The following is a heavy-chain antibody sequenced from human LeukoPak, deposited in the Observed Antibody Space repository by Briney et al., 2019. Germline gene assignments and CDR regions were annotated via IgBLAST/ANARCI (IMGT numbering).Heavy chain of an antibody. CDR2: IYYSGST. Sequence: SETLSLTWTVSGGSISSGTNYWSWIRQPPGKGLEWIGYIYYSGSTNYNPSLKSRVTISVDTSKNQFSLKLSSVTAADTAVYYCASGVAYYDSSGYYSYWGQGTLVTVSS. D-gene: IGHD3-22*01. CDR1: GGSISSGTNY. J-gene: IGHJ4*02. V-gene: IGHV4-61*01. CDR3: ASGVAYYDSSGYYSY.